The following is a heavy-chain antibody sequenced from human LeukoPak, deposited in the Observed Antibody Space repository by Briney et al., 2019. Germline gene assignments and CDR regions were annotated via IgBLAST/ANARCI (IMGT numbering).Heavy chain of an antibody. V-gene: IGHV3-48*01. D-gene: IGHD2-21*01. CDR2: ISSSSSTI. Sequence: PGGSLRLSCAASGFTLSSYWMHWVRQAPGKGLEWVSYISSSSSTIYYADSVKGRFTISRDNAKNSLYLQMNSLRAEDTAVYYCAKDTRKGHIGYFDYWGQGTLVTVSS. CDR3: AKDTRKGHIGYFDY. CDR1: GFTLSSYW. J-gene: IGHJ4*02.